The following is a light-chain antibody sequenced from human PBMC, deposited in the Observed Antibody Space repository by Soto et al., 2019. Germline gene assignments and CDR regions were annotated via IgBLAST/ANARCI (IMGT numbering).Light chain of an antibody. Sequence: EILRTQSPLSMPVTPGELASIFCWSNQSLLRTNGKNYLDWYLQKPGQATQLLIYLASIRASGVPDRFSGSGSGRQFTLKISRVEDEDVGVYFCMQGRETPPVTFGQGTDWRL. CDR1: QSLLRTNGKNY. J-gene: IGKJ5*01. CDR2: LAS. V-gene: IGKV2-28*01. CDR3: MQGRETPPVT.